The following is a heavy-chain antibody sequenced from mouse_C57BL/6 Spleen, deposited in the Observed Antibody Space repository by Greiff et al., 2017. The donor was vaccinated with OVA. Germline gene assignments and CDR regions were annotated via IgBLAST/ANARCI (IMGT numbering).Heavy chain of an antibody. CDR2: IRNKANNHAT. J-gene: IGHJ2*01. CDR1: GFTFSDAW. Sequence: EVKLVESGGGLVQPGGSMKLSCAASGFTFSDAWMDWVRQSPEKGLEWVAAIRNKANNHATSYAVSVKGRFTISRDDSTSCVYVQMNSIRGEGTGIYYCGDYSSRVWDYGGQGTTPPVSS. D-gene: IGHD1-1*01. V-gene: IGHV6-6*01. CDR3: GDYSSRVWDY.